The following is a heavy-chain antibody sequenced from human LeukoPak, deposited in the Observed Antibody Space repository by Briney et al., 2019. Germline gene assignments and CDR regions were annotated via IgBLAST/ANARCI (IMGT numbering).Heavy chain of an antibody. CDR3: ARVPLGYYDSSGVDY. Sequence: SETLSLTCAVYGGSFSGYYWNWIRQPPGKGLEWIGYIYYSGSTNYNPSLKSRVTISVDTSKNQFSLKLSSVTAADTAVYYCARVPLGYYDSSGVDYWGQGTLVTVSS. CDR2: IYYSGST. CDR1: GGSFSGYY. J-gene: IGHJ4*02. D-gene: IGHD3-22*01. V-gene: IGHV4-59*01.